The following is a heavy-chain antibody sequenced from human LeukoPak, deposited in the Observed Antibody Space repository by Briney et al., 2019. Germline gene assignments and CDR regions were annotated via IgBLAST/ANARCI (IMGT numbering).Heavy chain of an antibody. J-gene: IGHJ4*02. D-gene: IGHD3-10*01. CDR1: GFTFRSYA. V-gene: IGHV3-23*01. CDR2: ISGSGGST. Sequence: GGSLRLSCAASGFTFRSYAMSWVRQAPGKGLEWVSRISGSGGSTYKADSVKARFIISRDNSKNTLYLQMNSLRAEDTAVYYCAKDFGDGVPYYFDFWGQGTLVTVSS. CDR3: AKDFGDGVPYYFDF.